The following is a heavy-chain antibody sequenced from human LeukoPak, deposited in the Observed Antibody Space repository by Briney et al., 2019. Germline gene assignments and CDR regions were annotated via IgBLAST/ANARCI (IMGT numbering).Heavy chain of an antibody. D-gene: IGHD3-9*01. Sequence: GGSLRLSCAASGLRFGDYYVSWIRQAPGKGLQWVSYISSGGDIMHYADSVKGRFTSSRDNAKNSGYLEMNSLRAEDTAVYYCASALRYFDWYEDYWGQGTLVTVSS. CDR2: ISSGGDIM. CDR3: ASALRYFDWYEDY. CDR1: GLRFGDYY. V-gene: IGHV3-11*04. J-gene: IGHJ4*02.